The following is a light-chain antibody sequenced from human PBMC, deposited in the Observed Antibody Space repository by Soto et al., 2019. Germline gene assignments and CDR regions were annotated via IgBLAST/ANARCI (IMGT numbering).Light chain of an antibody. CDR2: GNT. V-gene: IGLV1-40*01. CDR3: QSYDNTLKGCV. Sequence: QSVLTQPPSVSGAPGQRVIISCTGGSSNLGADYEVHWYQQLPGTAPKLLIYGNTNRPSGVPDRFSGSKSGSSASLAITGLQAEDEAEYYCQSYDNTLKGCVFGTGTKLTVL. CDR1: SSNLGADYE. J-gene: IGLJ1*01.